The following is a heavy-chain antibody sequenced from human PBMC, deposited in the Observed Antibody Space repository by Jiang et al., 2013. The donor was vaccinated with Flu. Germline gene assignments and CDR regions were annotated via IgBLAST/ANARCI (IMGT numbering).Heavy chain of an antibody. D-gene: IGHD3-22*01. CDR1: GYTFTSYY. J-gene: IGHJ1*01. Sequence: GAEVKKPGASVKVSCKASGYTFTSYYMHWVRQAPRQGLEWMGIINPSGGSTSYAQKFQGRVTMTRDTSTSTVYMELSSLRSEDTAVYYCARDFRAYYYDSSGYYFQHWGQGTLVTVSS. V-gene: IGHV1-46*01. CDR2: INPSGGST. CDR3: ARDFRAYYYDSSGYYFQH.